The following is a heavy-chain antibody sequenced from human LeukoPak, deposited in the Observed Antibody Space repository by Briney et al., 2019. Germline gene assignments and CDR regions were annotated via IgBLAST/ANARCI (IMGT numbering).Heavy chain of an antibody. CDR3: AREAAVGTGGFDY. Sequence: SETLSLTCTVSGSSISAYYWSWIRQPPGKGLEWIGYIYNSGSANYNPSLQSRVTILIDTSKKQFSLKVSSVTAADTAVYYCAREAAVGTGGFDYWGQGTLVTVSS. CDR1: GSSISAYY. D-gene: IGHD6-13*01. V-gene: IGHV4-59*01. CDR2: IYNSGSA. J-gene: IGHJ4*02.